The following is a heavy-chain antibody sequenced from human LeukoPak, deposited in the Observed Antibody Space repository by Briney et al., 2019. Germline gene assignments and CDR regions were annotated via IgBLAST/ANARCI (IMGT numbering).Heavy chain of an antibody. V-gene: IGHV6-1*01. CDR2: TYYRSKWYN. D-gene: IGHD2-2*02. CDR3: ARGGYCSSTSCYTWYGMDV. Sequence: SQTLSLTCAISGDSVSSNSAAWNWIRQSPSRGLEWLGRTYYRSKWYNDYAVSVKSRITINPDTSKNQLSLQLNYVTPEDTAVYYCARGGYCSSTSCYTWYGMDVWGQGTTVTVSS. J-gene: IGHJ6*02. CDR1: GDSVSSNSAA.